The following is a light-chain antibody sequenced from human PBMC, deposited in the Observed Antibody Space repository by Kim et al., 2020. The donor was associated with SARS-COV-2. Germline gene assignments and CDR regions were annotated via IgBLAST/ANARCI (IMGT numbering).Light chain of an antibody. J-gene: IGLJ2*01. CDR1: SSNIGNNS. Sequence: QNVAISCSGSSSNIGNNSVPWYQQLPGTAPKLFIYDNTERPSGIPDRFSGSKSGTSATLGITGLHTGDEADYYCGTWDSSLSTVVFGGGTKVTVL. CDR3: GTWDSSLSTVV. V-gene: IGLV1-51*01. CDR2: DNT.